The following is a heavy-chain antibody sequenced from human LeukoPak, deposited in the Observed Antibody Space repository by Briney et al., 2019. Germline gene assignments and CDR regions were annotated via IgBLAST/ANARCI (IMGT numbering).Heavy chain of an antibody. CDR2: VYYSGSI. J-gene: IGHJ6*02. Sequence: SETLSLTCTVPGGSINSYYWSWIRQPPGKGLEWIGFVYYSGSINYNPSLKSRVTISVDTSNNQFFLKLSSVTAADTAVYYCARLSRIAAAGAYSYHSMDVWGQGTTVTVSS. V-gene: IGHV4-59*13. D-gene: IGHD6-13*01. CDR1: GGSINSYY. CDR3: ARLSRIAAAGAYSYHSMDV.